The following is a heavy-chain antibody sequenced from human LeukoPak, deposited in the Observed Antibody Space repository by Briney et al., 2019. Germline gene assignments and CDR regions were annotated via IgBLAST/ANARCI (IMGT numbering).Heavy chain of an antibody. CDR3: ARDRVRGVIIPFDY. CDR2: IYTSGST. J-gene: IGHJ4*02. CDR1: GGSISSYY. V-gene: IGHV4-4*07. Sequence: SETLSLTYSVSGGSISSYYWSWIRQPAGKGLEWIGRIYTSGSTNYNPSLKSRVTMSVDTSKNQFSLKLSSVTAADTAVYYCARDRVRGVIIPFDYWGQGTLVTVSS. D-gene: IGHD3-10*01.